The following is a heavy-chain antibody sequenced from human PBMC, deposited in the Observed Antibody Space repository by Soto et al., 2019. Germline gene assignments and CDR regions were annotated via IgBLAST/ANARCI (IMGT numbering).Heavy chain of an antibody. D-gene: IGHD3-22*01. Sequence: SETLSLTCTVSGGSISSGGYYWSWIRQHPGKGLEWIGYIYYSGSTYYNPSLKSRVTISVDTSKNQFSLKLSSVTAADTAVYYCARDPGWYHYDSSAKGAFDIWGQGTMVTVSS. CDR2: IYYSGST. J-gene: IGHJ3*02. CDR3: ARDPGWYHYDSSAKGAFDI. CDR1: GGSISSGGYY. V-gene: IGHV4-31*03.